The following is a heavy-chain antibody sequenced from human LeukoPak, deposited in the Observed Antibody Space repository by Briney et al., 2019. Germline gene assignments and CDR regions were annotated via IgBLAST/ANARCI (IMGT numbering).Heavy chain of an antibody. CDR1: GFTFSSYW. Sequence: PGGSLRLSCAASGFTFSSYWMHWVRQAPGKGLVWVSRITSDGSTTTYADSVKGRFTISRDDAKKSLYLQMNSLRAEDTAVYYCARDHYYDSSGYSYGMDVWSQGTTVTVSS. J-gene: IGHJ6*02. D-gene: IGHD3-22*01. CDR2: ITSDGSTT. CDR3: ARDHYYDSSGYSYGMDV. V-gene: IGHV3-74*01.